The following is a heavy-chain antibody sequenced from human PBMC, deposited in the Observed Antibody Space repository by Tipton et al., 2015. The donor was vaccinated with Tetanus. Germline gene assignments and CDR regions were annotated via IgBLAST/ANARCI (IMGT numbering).Heavy chain of an antibody. CDR1: GFSFRTYG. D-gene: IGHD1-7*01. CDR2: ISYDGGIR. Sequence: SLRLSCAASGFSFRTYGMHWVRQAPGMGLEWVSFISYDGGIRFYLDSVKGCFTISRDNSQSTLYLEVNSLRNEDTALYYCAKDLAGSTTLWGQGTLVTVSS. J-gene: IGHJ4*02. CDR3: AKDLAGSTTL. V-gene: IGHV3-30*18.